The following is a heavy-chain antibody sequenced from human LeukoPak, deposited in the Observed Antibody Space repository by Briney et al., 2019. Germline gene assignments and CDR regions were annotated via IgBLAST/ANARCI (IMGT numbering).Heavy chain of an antibody. J-gene: IGHJ4*02. CDR1: GGSISSGDYY. Sequence: SETLSLTCTVSGGSISSGDYYWSWIRQPPGKGLEWIGYIYYSGSTYYNPSLKSRVTISVDTSKNQFSLKLSSVTAADTAVYYWARVGATLLDYWGQGTLVTVSS. CDR2: IYYSGST. V-gene: IGHV4-30-4*01. D-gene: IGHD1-26*01. CDR3: ARVGATLLDY.